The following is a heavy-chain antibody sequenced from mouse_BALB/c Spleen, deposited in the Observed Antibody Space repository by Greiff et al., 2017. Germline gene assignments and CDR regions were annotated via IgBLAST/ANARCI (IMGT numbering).Heavy chain of an antibody. J-gene: IGHJ2*01. D-gene: IGHD4-1*01. CDR1: GYAFSSYW. CDR3: ARGDRETGTFDY. Sequence: QVTLKVSGAELVRPGSSVKISCKASGYAFSSYWMNWVKQRPGQGLEWIGQIYPGDGDTNYNGKFKGKATLTADKSSSTAYMQLSSLTSEDSAVYFCARGDRETGTFDYWGQGTTLTVSS. CDR2: IYPGDGDT. V-gene: IGHV1-80*01.